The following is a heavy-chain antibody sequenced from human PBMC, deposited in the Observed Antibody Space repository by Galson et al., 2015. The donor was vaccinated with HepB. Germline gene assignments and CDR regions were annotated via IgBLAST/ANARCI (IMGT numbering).Heavy chain of an antibody. CDR3: AREYYDSSGYYSNVQGY. CDR2: ISYDGSNK. D-gene: IGHD3-22*01. Sequence: SLRLSCAASGFTFSSYATHWVRQAPGKGLEWVAVISYDGSNKYYADSVKGRFTISRDNSKNTLYLQMNSLRAEDTAVYYCAREYYDSSGYYSNVQGYWGQGTLVTVSS. V-gene: IGHV3-30-3*01. CDR1: GFTFSSYA. J-gene: IGHJ4*02.